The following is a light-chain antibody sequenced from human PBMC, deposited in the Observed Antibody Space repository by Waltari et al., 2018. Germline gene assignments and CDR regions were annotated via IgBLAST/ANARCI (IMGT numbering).Light chain of an antibody. Sequence: EIVLTQSPGTLSLSPGERATLSCRASQSVTSNFLAWYQQKPGQAPRRFTRGTSTRATGIPDRFSGSGSGTDFTLTISRLEPEDFAVYYCQQSGSSPTFGGGTKVEIK. CDR1: QSVTSNF. V-gene: IGKV3-20*01. CDR3: QQSGSSPT. CDR2: GTS. J-gene: IGKJ4*01.